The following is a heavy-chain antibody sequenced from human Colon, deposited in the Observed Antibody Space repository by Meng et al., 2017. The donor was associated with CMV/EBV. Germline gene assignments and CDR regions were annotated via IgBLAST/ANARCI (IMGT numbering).Heavy chain of an antibody. CDR1: GFTFSDYG. J-gene: IGHJ4*02. CDR2: VLYDGSRK. V-gene: IGHV3-30*02. Sequence: QVQLVESGGGVGQPGGSLRLSCAASGFTFSDYGMHWLRQAPGKGLEWVAFVLYDGSRKYYGDSVKGRFSISRDNSKNTLYLQMNSLRADDTAVYYCVKDQCRGWGQGTLVTVSS. CDR3: VKDQCRG. D-gene: IGHD3-10*01.